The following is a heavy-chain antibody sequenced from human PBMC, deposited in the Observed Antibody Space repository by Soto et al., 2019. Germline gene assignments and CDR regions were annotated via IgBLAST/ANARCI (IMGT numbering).Heavy chain of an antibody. J-gene: IGHJ4*02. V-gene: IGHV4-34*01. CDR3: ARGPSGSYFGGRYFDY. CDR2: IHHSGRI. Sequence: QVQLQQWGAGLLKPSETLSLTCAVSGWSFSGYYWSWIRQSPGKGLEWIGEIHHSGRINSNTSLKSRVTMSVDTSKNQFFLKLTSVTAADTAVYYCARGPSGSYFGGRYFDYWGQGSVVTVSS. D-gene: IGHD1-26*01. CDR1: GWSFSGYY.